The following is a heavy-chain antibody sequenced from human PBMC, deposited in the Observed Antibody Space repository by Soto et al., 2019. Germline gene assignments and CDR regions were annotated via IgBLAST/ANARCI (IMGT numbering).Heavy chain of an antibody. D-gene: IGHD3-9*01. CDR2: MNPNSGNT. J-gene: IGHJ5*02. CDR1: GYTFTSYD. V-gene: IGHV1-8*01. Sequence: ASVKVSCKASGYTFTSYDINWVRQATGQGLEWMGWMNPNSGNTGYAQKFQGRVTMTRNTSISTAYMELSSLRSEDTAVYYCVLIPRRYSTWLHPWCQGPLVTVSS. CDR3: VLIPRRYSTWLHP.